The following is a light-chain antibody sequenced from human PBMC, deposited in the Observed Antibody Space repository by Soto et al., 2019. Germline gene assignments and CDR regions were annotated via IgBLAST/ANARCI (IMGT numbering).Light chain of an antibody. J-gene: IGKJ5*01. V-gene: IGKV3-20*01. CDR1: QSVSSSY. Sequence: EIVLTQSPGTLSLSPGERATLSCRASQSVSSSYLAWYQQKPGQAPRHLIYGASSRATGIPDRVSGSGSGTDFTLTISRLEPEDFAVYYCQQYGSSPITFGQGTRLESK. CDR2: GAS. CDR3: QQYGSSPIT.